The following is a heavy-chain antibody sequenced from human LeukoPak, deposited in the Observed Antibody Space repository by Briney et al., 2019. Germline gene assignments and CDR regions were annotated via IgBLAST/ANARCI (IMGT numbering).Heavy chain of an antibody. CDR2: IRSNAYRGTT. D-gene: IGHD3-10*01. V-gene: IGHV3-49*04. CDR1: GFSVGDHA. J-gene: IGHJ6*02. CDR3: SRGPIALWVHNGMDV. Sequence: GWSLRLSCKGSGFSVGDHAMSWVRQAPGQGLEWVGFIRSNAYRGTTEYAASVKGRFTLSRDDSNNIAYLQMNSLKTEDTAVYYCSRGPIALWVHNGMDVWGQGTTVTVSS.